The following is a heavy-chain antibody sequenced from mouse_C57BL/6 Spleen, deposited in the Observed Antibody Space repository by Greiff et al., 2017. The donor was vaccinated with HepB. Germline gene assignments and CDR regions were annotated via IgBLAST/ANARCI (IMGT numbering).Heavy chain of an antibody. CDR2: ISSGGSYT. V-gene: IGHV5-6*01. Sequence: EVKLQESGGDLVKPGGSLKLSCAASGFTFSSYGMSWVRQTPDKRLEWVATISSGGSYTYYPDSVKGRFTISRDNAKNTLYLQMSSLKSEDTAMYYCARDGSSWFDYWGQGTTLTVSS. CDR3: ARDGSSWFDY. CDR1: GFTFSSYG. D-gene: IGHD1-1*01. J-gene: IGHJ2*01.